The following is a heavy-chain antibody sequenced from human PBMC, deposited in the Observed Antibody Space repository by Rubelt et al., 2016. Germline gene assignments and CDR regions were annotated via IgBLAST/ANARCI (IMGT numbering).Heavy chain of an antibody. V-gene: IGHV3-74*01. J-gene: IGHJ3*02. CDR3: ARSGAYYYDSRPENAFDI. Sequence: GLVCVSRINGDGSSTNYADSVKGRFTISRDNAKNTLYLQMNSLRAEDTAVYYCARSGAYYYDSRPENAFDIWGQGTMVTVSS. D-gene: IGHD3-22*01. CDR2: INGDGSST.